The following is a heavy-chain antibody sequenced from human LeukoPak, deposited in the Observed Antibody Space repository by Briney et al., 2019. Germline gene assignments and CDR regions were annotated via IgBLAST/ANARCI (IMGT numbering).Heavy chain of an antibody. J-gene: IGHJ4*02. D-gene: IGHD3-22*01. CDR2: ISGSGGNT. CDR3: AKGMSATSGYLELEY. V-gene: IGHV3-23*01. CDR1: GFTLSSYA. Sequence: VGSLRLSCAASGFTLSSYATWWVRHSPGKGLEWVSAISGSGGNTYSADSVKGRCTVSRDNSKKTLFLQMNSLRAEDTAVYYCAKGMSATSGYLELEYWGQGTLVIVSS.